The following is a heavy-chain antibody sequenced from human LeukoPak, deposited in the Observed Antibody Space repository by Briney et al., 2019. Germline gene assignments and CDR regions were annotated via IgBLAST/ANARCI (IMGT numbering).Heavy chain of an antibody. J-gene: IGHJ6*03. Sequence: SVTVSCKASGGTFISYAISWVRQAPGQGLEWMGGIIPIFGTANYAQKFQGRVTITTDESTSTAYMELSSLRSEDPAVDLCARNTDILVLPAEGSRHYYYMDVWGKGTTVTVSS. CDR1: GGTFISYA. CDR3: ARNTDILVLPAEGSRHYYYMDV. CDR2: IIPIFGTA. D-gene: IGHD2-2*01. V-gene: IGHV1-69*05.